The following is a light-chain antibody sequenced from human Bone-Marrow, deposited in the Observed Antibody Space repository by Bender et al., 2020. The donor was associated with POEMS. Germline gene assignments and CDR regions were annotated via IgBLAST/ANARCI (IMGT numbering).Light chain of an antibody. V-gene: IGLV2-14*02. CDR3: SSYTISSTWV. J-gene: IGLJ3*02. CDR2: ETS. CDR1: TSGFGIYDL. Sequence: QSALIQPASVSGSPGQSITISCTGTTSGFGIYDLVSWYQQYPGKVPKLILYETSKRPSGVSNRFSGSKSGHTASLTISGLQAEDEADYYCSSYTISSTWVFGGGTKLTVL.